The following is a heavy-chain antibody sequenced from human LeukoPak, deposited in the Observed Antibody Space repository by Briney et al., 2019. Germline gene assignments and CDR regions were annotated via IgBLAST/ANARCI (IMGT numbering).Heavy chain of an antibody. V-gene: IGHV4-30-2*01. J-gene: IGHJ4*02. CDR1: GGSISSGGYS. D-gene: IGHD4-17*01. CDR3: ASLYGDYADY. Sequence: PSETLSLTCAVSGGSISSGGYSWSWIRQPPGTGLEWIGYIYHSGSTYYNPSLKSRVTISVDRSKNQFSLKLSSVTAADTAVYYCASLYGDYADYWGQGTLVTVSS. CDR2: IYHSGST.